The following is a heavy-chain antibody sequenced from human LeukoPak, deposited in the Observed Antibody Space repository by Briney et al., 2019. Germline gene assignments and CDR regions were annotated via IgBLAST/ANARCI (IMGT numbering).Heavy chain of an antibody. Sequence: GSLRLSCAASGFTFSSYAMSWVRQPPGKGLEWIGEIYHSGSTNYNPSLKSRVTISVDKSKNQFSLKLSSVAAADTAVYYCASSWYIYWGQGTLVTVSS. D-gene: IGHD6-13*01. CDR1: GFTFSSYAM. CDR3: ASSWYIY. J-gene: IGHJ4*02. CDR2: IYHSGST. V-gene: IGHV4-4*02.